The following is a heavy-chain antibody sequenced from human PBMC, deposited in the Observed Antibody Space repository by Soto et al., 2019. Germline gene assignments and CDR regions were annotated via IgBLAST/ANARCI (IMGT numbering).Heavy chain of an antibody. CDR1: GGTFSSYA. CDR3: ARVAVADPHHFDY. CDR2: IIPIFGTA. J-gene: IGHJ4*02. D-gene: IGHD6-19*01. V-gene: IGHV1-69*13. Sequence: SVKVSCKASGGTFSSYAISWVRQAPGQGLEWMGGIIPIFGTANYAQKFQGRVTITADESTSTAYMELSSLRSEDTAVYYCARVAVADPHHFDYWGQGTLVTVSS.